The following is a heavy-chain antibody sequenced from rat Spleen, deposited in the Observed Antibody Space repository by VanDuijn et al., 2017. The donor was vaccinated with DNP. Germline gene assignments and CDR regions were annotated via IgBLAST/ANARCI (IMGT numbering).Heavy chain of an antibody. CDR3: ALLKWSGYSTLGA. V-gene: IGHV5S11*01. J-gene: IGHJ4*01. CDR1: GFTFSKEA. Sequence: EVQLVESGGDLVEPGRSLKLSCAVSGFTFSKEAMAWVRQAPTKGLEWVTSISPSGDNTYHRDSVKGRFTITRDTAKSSLYLQMNSLKSEETATYYCALLKWSGYSTLGAWGQGTSVTVSS. D-gene: IGHD1-1*01. CDR2: ISPSGDNT.